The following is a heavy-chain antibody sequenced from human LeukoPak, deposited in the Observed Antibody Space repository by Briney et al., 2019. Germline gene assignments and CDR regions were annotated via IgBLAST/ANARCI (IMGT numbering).Heavy chain of an antibody. CDR2: IIPIFGTA. Sequence: SVKVSCKASGGTFSSYAISWVRQAPGQGLEWMGRIIPIFGTANYARKFQGRVTITTDESTSTAYMELSSLRSEDTAVYNCARERYYDSSGYRLDAFDIWGQGTMVTVSS. D-gene: IGHD3-22*01. J-gene: IGHJ3*02. V-gene: IGHV1-69*05. CDR1: GGTFSSYA. CDR3: ARERYYDSSGYRLDAFDI.